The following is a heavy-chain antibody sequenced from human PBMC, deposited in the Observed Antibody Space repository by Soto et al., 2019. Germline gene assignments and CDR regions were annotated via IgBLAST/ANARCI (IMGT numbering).Heavy chain of an antibody. CDR2: ISSSSSTI. CDR1: GFTFSTYS. J-gene: IGHJ5*02. V-gene: IGHV3-48*02. Sequence: EVQLVESGGGLVQPGGSLRLSCAASGFTFSTYSMNWVRQAPGKGQEWVSYISSSSSTIYYADSVKGRFTISRDNAKNSLYLQMNSLRDENTAVYYCIGDGGATDWFDPWGQGTLVTVSS. D-gene: IGHD1-26*01. CDR3: IGDGGATDWFDP.